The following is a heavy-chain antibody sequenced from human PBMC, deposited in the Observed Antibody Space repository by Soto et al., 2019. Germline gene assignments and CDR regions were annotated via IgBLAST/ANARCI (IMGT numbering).Heavy chain of an antibody. Sequence: GGSLRLSCAASGFTVSSNYMSWVRQAPGKGLEWVSVIYSGGSKYYADSVKGRFTISMDNSKNRLYLQMNSLRAEDTAVYYCARDRVSTSGLYFDYWGQGTLVTVSS. CDR2: IYSGGSK. J-gene: IGHJ4*02. CDR3: ARDRVSTSGLYFDY. V-gene: IGHV3-66*01. D-gene: IGHD6-13*01. CDR1: GFTVSSNY.